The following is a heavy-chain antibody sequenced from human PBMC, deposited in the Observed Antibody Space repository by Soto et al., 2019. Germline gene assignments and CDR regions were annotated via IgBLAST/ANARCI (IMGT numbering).Heavy chain of an antibody. D-gene: IGHD3-22*01. Sequence: PSETMSLSCTVSDTSTLDSTHYWPWVRQPPGKGLEWIGTIFYSGGTFYTPSLKSRVTMSVDTSNNQFSLKLSSVTAADTAVYYCARQASGYYYGWFDPWGQGTLVTVS. CDR3: ARQASGYYYGWFDP. J-gene: IGHJ5*02. CDR1: DTSTLDSTHY. V-gene: IGHV4-39*01. CDR2: IFYSGGT.